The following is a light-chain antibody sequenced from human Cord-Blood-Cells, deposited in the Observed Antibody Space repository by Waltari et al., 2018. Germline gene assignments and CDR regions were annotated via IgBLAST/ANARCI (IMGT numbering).Light chain of an antibody. CDR1: KLGDKY. CDR3: QAWDSSIVV. Sequence: SYELTQPPSVSVSPGQTASITCSGDKLGDKYACCYQQKPGQSPVLVIYQDSKRPSGIPDRFSGSNAGNTATLTIGRTQAMDEADYYCQAWDSSIVVFGGGTKLTVL. CDR2: QDS. V-gene: IGLV3-1*01. J-gene: IGLJ2*01.